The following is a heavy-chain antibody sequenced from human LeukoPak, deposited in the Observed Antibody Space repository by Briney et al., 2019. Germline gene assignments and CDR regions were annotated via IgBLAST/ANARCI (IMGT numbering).Heavy chain of an antibody. V-gene: IGHV3-21*01. D-gene: IGHD1-26*01. J-gene: IGHJ4*02. CDR1: GFTFSSYS. CDR3: ARDGSGSYYIDY. Sequence: GGSLRLSCAASGFTFSSYSMNWVRQAPGKGLEWVSSISSSSSYIYYADSVKGRFTISRDSAKNSLYLQMNSLRAEDTAVYYCARDGSGSYYIDYWGQGTLVTVSS. CDR2: ISSSSSYI.